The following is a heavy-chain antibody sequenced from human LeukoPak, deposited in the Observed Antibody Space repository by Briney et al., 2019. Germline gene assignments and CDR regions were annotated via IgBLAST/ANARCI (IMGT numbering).Heavy chain of an antibody. CDR1: GVSISSGGYS. CDR3: AKDLGYSYAALDY. V-gene: IGHV4-30-2*01. CDR2: IYHSGST. J-gene: IGHJ4*02. Sequence: SQTLSLTCAVSGVSISSGGYSWSWIRQPPGKGLEWIGYIYHSGSTYYNPSLKSRVTISVDRSKNQFSLKLSSVTAADTAVYYCAKDLGYSYAALDYWGQGTLVTVSS. D-gene: IGHD5-18*01.